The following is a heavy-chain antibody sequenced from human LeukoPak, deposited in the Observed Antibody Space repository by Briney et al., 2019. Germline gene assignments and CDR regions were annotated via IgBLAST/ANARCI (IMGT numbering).Heavy chain of an antibody. CDR3: ARAGITIFGVARRWFDP. Sequence: PSETLSLTCTVSGGPISSYYWSWIRQPPGKGLEWIGEINHSGSTNYNPSPKSRVTISVDTSKNQFSLKLSSVTAADTAVYYCARAGITIFGVARRWFDPWGQGTLVTVSS. V-gene: IGHV4-34*01. CDR2: INHSGST. D-gene: IGHD3-3*01. J-gene: IGHJ5*02. CDR1: GGPISSYY.